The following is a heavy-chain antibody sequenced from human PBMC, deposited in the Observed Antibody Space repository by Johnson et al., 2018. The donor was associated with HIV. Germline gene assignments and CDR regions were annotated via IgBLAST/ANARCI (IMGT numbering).Heavy chain of an antibody. V-gene: IGHV3-30-3*01. Sequence: QVQLVESGGGVVQPGRSLRLSCAASRFTFSSYAMHWVRQAPGKGLEWVAVISYDGSNKYYADSVKGRFTISRDNAKNSLSRQMNSLRAEDTAVYLCAKERGKRWLHPRDAFDIWGQGTMVTVSS. J-gene: IGHJ3*02. CDR2: ISYDGSNK. D-gene: IGHD5-24*01. CDR1: RFTFSSYA. CDR3: AKERGKRWLHPRDAFDI.